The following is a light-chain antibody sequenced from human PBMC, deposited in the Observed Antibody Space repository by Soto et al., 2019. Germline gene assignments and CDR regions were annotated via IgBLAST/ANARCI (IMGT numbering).Light chain of an antibody. Sequence: EIVLTQSPGTLSLSPGERATLSCRASQSVSSSYLSWYQQKPGQAPRLLIYGASSRATGIPDRFSGRGSGSDPARTIRGPEPEDFAVYYCQQYVSSPRTFGQGTKLEIK. CDR1: QSVSSSY. V-gene: IGKV3-20*01. CDR3: QQYVSSPRT. J-gene: IGKJ5*01. CDR2: GAS.